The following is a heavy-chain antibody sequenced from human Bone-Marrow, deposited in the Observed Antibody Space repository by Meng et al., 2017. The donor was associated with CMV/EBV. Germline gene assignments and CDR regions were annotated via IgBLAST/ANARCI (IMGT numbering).Heavy chain of an antibody. Sequence: SVKVSCKASGFTFTSSAVQWVRQARGQRLEWIGWIVVGSGNTNYAQKFQERVTITRDMSTSTAYMELSSLRSEDTAVYYCAAHHVTGDSSGYQDYWGQGMLVTVSS. D-gene: IGHD3-22*01. CDR2: IVVGSGNT. CDR1: GFTFTSSA. CDR3: AAHHVTGDSSGYQDY. J-gene: IGHJ4*02. V-gene: IGHV1-58*01.